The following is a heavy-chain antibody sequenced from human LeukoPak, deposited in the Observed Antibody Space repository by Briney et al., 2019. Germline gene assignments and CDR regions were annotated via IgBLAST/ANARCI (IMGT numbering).Heavy chain of an antibody. CDR1: GFTFSRYG. V-gene: IGHV3-23*01. J-gene: IGHJ4*02. D-gene: IGHD7-27*01. Sequence: GGSLRLSCVGSGFTFSRYGMAWVRQAPGKGLEWVPSLPGSGSPTYYTDPVKGRFTISRDNSKNTLYLQMNSLRVEDTATYYCAREDPGATYDYWGQGTLVIVSS. CDR3: AREDPGATYDY. CDR2: LPGSGSPT.